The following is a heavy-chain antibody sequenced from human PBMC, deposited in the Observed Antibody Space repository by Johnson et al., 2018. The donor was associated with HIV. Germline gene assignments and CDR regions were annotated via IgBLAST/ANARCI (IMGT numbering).Heavy chain of an antibody. J-gene: IGHJ3*02. D-gene: IGHD3-16*01. V-gene: IGHV3-11*01. CDR1: GFTFSDYY. Sequence: PGGSLRLSCAASGFTFSDYYMSWIRQAPGKGLEWVSYISNSGGSKYYADSVKGRFTISRDNSKNTLYLPMNSRKTEDTARYYCAGGGEGVAFDIWGQGTMVTFSS. CDR2: ISNSGGSK. CDR3: AGGGEGVAFDI.